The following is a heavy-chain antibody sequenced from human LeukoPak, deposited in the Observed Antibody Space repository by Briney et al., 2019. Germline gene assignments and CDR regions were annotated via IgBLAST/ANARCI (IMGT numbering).Heavy chain of an antibody. CDR3: TTDIVLMVYAIRCGY. V-gene: IGHV3-15*01. CDR1: GFTFSNAW. Sequence: GGSLRLSCAASGFTFSNAWMSWVRQAPGKRLEWVGRIKSKTDGGTTDYAAPVKGRFTISRDDAKNTLYLQMNSLKTEDTAVYYCTTDIVLMVYAIRCGYWGQGTLVTVSS. D-gene: IGHD2-8*01. J-gene: IGHJ4*02. CDR2: IKSKTDGGTT.